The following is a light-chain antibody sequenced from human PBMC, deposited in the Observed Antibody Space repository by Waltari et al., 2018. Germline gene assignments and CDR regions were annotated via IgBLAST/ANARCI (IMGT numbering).Light chain of an antibody. Sequence: QSALTQPAPVSGSPGQSIPIPCSGTTRHISNYNYAPWYQHHPGSGPKLVIYEVSNRPSGISSRFSGSKSGSTASLTISGLQAEDEAIYFCSSYSGTSNSVVFGGGTKLTVL. CDR1: TRHISNYNY. CDR2: EVS. V-gene: IGLV2-14*01. CDR3: SSYSGTSNSVV. J-gene: IGLJ2*01.